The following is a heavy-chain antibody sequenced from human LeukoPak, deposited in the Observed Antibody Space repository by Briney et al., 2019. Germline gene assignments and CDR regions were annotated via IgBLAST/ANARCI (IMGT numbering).Heavy chain of an antibody. V-gene: IGHV3-23*01. Sequence: GGSLRLSCAASGFTFSSYAMSWVRQAPGKGLEWVSAISGSGGSIYYADSVKGRFTISRDNSKNTLYLQMNSLRAEDTAVYYCAKDSEYYDSSGYYYVDYFDYWGQGTLVTVSS. CDR2: ISGSGGSI. CDR1: GFTFSSYA. J-gene: IGHJ4*02. D-gene: IGHD3-22*01. CDR3: AKDSEYYDSSGYYYVDYFDY.